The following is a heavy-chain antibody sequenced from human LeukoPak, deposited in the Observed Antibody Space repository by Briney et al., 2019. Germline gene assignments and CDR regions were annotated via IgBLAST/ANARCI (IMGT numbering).Heavy chain of an antibody. V-gene: IGHV1-2*02. CDR2: INPNSGGT. J-gene: IGHJ4*02. D-gene: IGHD3-16*02. CDR3: ARDLKGLRLGELSP. CDR1: GYTFTGYY. Sequence: ASVKVSCKASGYTFTGYYMHWVRQAPGQGLEWMGWINPNSGGTNYAQKFQGRVTMTRDTSISTAYMELSRLRSGDTAVYYCARDLKGLRLGELSPWGQGTLVTVSS.